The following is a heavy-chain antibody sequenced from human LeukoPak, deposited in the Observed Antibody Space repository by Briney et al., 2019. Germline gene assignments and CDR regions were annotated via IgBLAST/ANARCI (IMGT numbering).Heavy chain of an antibody. CDR1: GFTFSNAW. D-gene: IGHD6-13*01. Sequence: GGSLRLSCAASGFTFSNAWMSWVRQAPGKGLEWVGRIKSKTDGGATDYAAAVTGIFTISRDDAKNTLYLQMNSLKTEDTAVYYCTSGIGTLDFWGQGTLVTASS. V-gene: IGHV3-15*01. CDR3: TSGIGTLDF. J-gene: IGHJ4*02. CDR2: IKSKTDGGAT.